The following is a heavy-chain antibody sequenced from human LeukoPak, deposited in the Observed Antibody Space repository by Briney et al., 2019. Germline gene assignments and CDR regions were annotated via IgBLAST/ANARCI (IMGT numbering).Heavy chain of an antibody. D-gene: IGHD1-26*01. CDR3: SAGSEHAFDI. V-gene: IGHV3-74*01. CDR1: GFTFSSYW. J-gene: IGHJ3*02. Sequence: GGSLRLSCAASGFTFSSYWMHWVRQVPGKGLVWVSRINSDGSSTSYADSVKGRFTISRDNAKNTLYVQMNSLRAEDTAVYYCSAGSEHAFDIWGRGTMVTVSS. CDR2: INSDGSST.